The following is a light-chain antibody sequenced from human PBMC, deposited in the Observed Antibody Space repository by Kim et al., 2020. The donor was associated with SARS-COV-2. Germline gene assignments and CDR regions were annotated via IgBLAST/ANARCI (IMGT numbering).Light chain of an antibody. Sequence: DIQMTQSPSTLSASVGDRVSISCRASQSVSGWLAWYQQKPGRAPKVLIYDAFSLESGVPSRFSSSGSGTEFTLTISSLQPDEFATYYCQQYDNYPWTFGQGTKVDIK. CDR2: DAF. J-gene: IGKJ1*01. CDR1: QSVSGW. CDR3: QQYDNYPWT. V-gene: IGKV1-5*01.